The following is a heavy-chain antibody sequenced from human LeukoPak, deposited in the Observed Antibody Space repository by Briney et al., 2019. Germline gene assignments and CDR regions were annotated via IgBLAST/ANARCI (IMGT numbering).Heavy chain of an antibody. D-gene: IGHD4-23*01. V-gene: IGHV3-9*03. CDR3: AKDKAPYGGGHFDY. J-gene: IGHJ4*02. CDR1: GFTFSTYS. Sequence: SLRLSCAASGFTFSTYSMNWVRQAPGKGLEWVSGISWNSGSIGYADSVKGRFTISRDNAKNSLYLQMNSLRAEDMALYYCAKDKAPYGGGHFDYWGQGTLVTVSS. CDR2: ISWNSGSI.